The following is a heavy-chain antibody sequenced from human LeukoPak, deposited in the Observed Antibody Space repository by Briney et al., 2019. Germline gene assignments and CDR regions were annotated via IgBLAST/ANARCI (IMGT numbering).Heavy chain of an antibody. J-gene: IGHJ4*02. CDR1: GFTFNSFF. V-gene: IGHV3-7*01. CDR2: ISQDGSET. Sequence: PGGSLRLSCAASGFTFNSFFLNWVRLTPGRELEWLACISQDGSETFYMDSVRGRFTISRDNTKNSLYLQMDSLRAEDTAVYFCVRDLGHSRHYFEYWGQGALVTVSS. CDR3: VRDLGHSRHYFEY. D-gene: IGHD7-27*01.